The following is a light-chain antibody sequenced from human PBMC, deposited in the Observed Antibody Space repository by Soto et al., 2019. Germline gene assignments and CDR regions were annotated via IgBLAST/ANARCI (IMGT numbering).Light chain of an antibody. Sequence: EIVLTQSPDTLSLSPGESATLSCRASQSVSRYLAWYQQKPGQTPRLLIYDASNRAAGIPARFSGSGSGTDFTLTLSSLEPQDFAVYYCQQRSNWPLPFGGGTKVDIK. CDR1: QSVSRY. CDR2: DAS. V-gene: IGKV3-11*01. CDR3: QQRSNWPLP. J-gene: IGKJ4*01.